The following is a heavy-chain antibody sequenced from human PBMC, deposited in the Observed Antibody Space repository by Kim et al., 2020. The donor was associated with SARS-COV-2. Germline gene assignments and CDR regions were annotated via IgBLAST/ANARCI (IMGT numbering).Heavy chain of an antibody. J-gene: IGHJ5*02. CDR2: IIPIFGTA. V-gene: IGHV1-69*13. D-gene: IGHD3-16*01. CDR1: GGTFSSYA. CDR3: ARKGSYDNWFDP. Sequence: SVKVSCKASGGTFSSYAISWVRQAPGQGLEWMGGIIPIFGTANYAQKFQGRVTITADESTSTAYMELSSLRSEDTAVYYCARKGSYDNWFDPWGQGTLVTVSS.